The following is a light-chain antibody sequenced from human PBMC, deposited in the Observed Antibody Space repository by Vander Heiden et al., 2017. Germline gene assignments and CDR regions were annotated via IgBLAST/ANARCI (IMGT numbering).Light chain of an antibody. CDR2: AAS. Sequence: DIQVTQSPASLSASLGDEVAITCRTSQSISTYLNWYQQRPGKAPKLLVSAASTLQSGVSSRFAGVGSGTDFTLTISSLQPEDFGTYFCRQRYNSPYTFGQGTHLQIK. J-gene: IGKJ2*01. CDR3: RQRYNSPYT. CDR1: QSISTY. V-gene: IGKV1-39*01.